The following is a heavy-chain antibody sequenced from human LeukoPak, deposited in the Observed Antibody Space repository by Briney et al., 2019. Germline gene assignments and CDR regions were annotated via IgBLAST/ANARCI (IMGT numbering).Heavy chain of an antibody. Sequence: TGGSLRLSCAASGFTFSSYEMNWVRQAPGKGLEWVSYISSSGSTIYYADSVKGRFTISRDNAKNSLYLQMNSLRAEDTAVYYCARETGYSSSWYRVGHFYYFDYWGQGTLVTVSS. CDR3: ARETGYSSSWYRVGHFYYFDY. J-gene: IGHJ4*02. CDR1: GFTFSSYE. CDR2: ISSSGSTI. D-gene: IGHD6-13*01. V-gene: IGHV3-48*03.